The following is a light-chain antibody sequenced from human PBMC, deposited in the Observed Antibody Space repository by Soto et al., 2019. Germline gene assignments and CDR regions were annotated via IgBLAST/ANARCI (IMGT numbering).Light chain of an antibody. V-gene: IGKV3-11*01. Sequence: EIVLTQSPGTLSLSAGERATLSCRASQSVSSYLAWYQQKPGQAPRLLMYDASTRATGIPARFIGSGSGTEFTLTSRSLTSEYFAVYYCQRRSNWPLFCPGTKVDIK. CDR2: DAS. CDR1: QSVSSY. CDR3: QRRSNWPL. J-gene: IGKJ3*01.